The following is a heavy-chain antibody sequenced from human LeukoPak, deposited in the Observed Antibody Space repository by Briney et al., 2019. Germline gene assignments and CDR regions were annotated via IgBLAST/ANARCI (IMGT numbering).Heavy chain of an antibody. D-gene: IGHD2-15*01. J-gene: IGHJ6*02. V-gene: IGHV3-21*01. Sequence: GGSLRLSCAASGFTFSSYSMNWVRQAPGKGLEWVSSISSSSSYIYYADSVKGRFTISRDNAKNSLCLQMNSLRAEDTAVYYCARDLTGYCSGGSCYYYYGMDVWGQGTTVTVSS. CDR3: ARDLTGYCSGGSCYYYYGMDV. CDR2: ISSSSSYI. CDR1: GFTFSSYS.